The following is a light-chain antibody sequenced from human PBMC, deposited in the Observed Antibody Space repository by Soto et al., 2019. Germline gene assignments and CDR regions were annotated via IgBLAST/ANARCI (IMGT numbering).Light chain of an antibody. Sequence: QSALTQPASVSGSPGQSITISCTATSSYVGTFNYVSWYQQHPGKAPKLMIYEVSNRPSGVSNRFSGSKSGNTASLTISGLQAEDEADYYCSSYTSSSTWVFGGGTKVTVL. J-gene: IGLJ3*02. CDR3: SSYTSSSTWV. V-gene: IGLV2-14*01. CDR1: SSYVGTFNY. CDR2: EVS.